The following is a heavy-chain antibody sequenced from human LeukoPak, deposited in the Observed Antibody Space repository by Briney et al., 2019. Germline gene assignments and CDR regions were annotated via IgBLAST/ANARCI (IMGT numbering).Heavy chain of an antibody. J-gene: IGHJ3*02. Sequence: ASMKVSCKASGYTFTSYAMSWVRQAPGQGLEWMGWINTNTGNPTYAQGFTGRFVFSLDTSVSTAYLQISSLKAEDTAVYYCARAYTFGGALTADAFDIWGQGTMVTVSS. CDR2: INTNTGNP. V-gene: IGHV7-4-1*02. CDR1: GYTFTSYA. D-gene: IGHD3-16*01. CDR3: ARAYTFGGALTADAFDI.